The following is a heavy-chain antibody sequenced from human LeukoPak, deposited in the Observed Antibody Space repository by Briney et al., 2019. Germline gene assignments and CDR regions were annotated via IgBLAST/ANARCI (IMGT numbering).Heavy chain of an antibody. D-gene: IGHD6-13*01. Sequence: PGGSLRLSCAASGFTFDDYAMHWVRQAPGKGLEWVSLISGDGGSTYYTDSVKGRFTISRDNAKNSLYLQMNSLRDEDTAVYYCALALVSLQNIAAAGSTGAFDMWGQGTMVTVSS. J-gene: IGHJ3*02. CDR1: GFTFDDYA. CDR3: ALALVSLQNIAAAGSTGAFDM. V-gene: IGHV3-43*02. CDR2: ISGDGGST.